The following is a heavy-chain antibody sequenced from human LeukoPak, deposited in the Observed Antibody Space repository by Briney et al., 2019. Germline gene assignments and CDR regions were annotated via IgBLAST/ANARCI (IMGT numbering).Heavy chain of an antibody. Sequence: GGSLRLSCAASGFTFNNYAMSWVRQAPGKGLEWVSGISGSGGSAYYADSVKGRFTISRDNSKNTLNLQMNSLRAEDTAVYYYAKVATDPGWYTPHYYYVMDVWGQGTTVTVSS. CDR1: GFTFNNYA. V-gene: IGHV3-23*01. D-gene: IGHD6-19*01. CDR3: AKVATDPGWYTPHYYYVMDV. J-gene: IGHJ6*02. CDR2: ISGSGGSA.